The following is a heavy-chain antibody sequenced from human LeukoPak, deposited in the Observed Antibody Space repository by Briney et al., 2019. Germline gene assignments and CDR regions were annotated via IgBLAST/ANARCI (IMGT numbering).Heavy chain of an antibody. D-gene: IGHD2-2*02. CDR2: IYHSGST. V-gene: IGHV4-38-2*02. CDR3: ARANCSSTSCYTVRFLEWLSWYFDL. CDR1: GYSISSGYY. Sequence: PSETLSLTCTVSGYSISSGYYWGWIRQPPGKGLEWIGSIYHSGSTYYNPSLKCRVTISVDTSKNQFSLKLSSVTAADTAVYYCARANCSSTSCYTVRFLEWLSWYFDLWGRGTLVTVSS. J-gene: IGHJ2*01.